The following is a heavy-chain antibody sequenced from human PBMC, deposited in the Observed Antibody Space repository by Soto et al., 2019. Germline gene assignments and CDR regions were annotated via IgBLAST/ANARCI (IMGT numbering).Heavy chain of an antibody. Sequence: QVQLVQSGDEVKKPGASVKVSCKASAYTFPNYGITWVRQVPGQGLEWMAWISAYNGDTNYGQKFQGRVSVTTDTSTSKRYIELRSLRSDDTAVYYCGRGNKLVVPGYTPIYYYYGVYVWGQGTTVTVSS. CDR3: GRGNKLVVPGYTPIYYYYGVYV. V-gene: IGHV1-18*01. CDR2: ISAYNGDT. J-gene: IGHJ6*02. D-gene: IGHD2-2*01. CDR1: AYTFPNYG.